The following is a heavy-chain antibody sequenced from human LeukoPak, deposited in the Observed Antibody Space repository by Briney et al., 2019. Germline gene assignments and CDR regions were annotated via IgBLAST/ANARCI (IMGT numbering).Heavy chain of an antibody. Sequence: GGSLRLSCEASGFTFSTYAMSWVRQAPGKGLEWVSGISGSGGSAYYADSVKGRFTISRDNSNTTLYLQMNSLRAEDTAVYYCATTRGYNYNYCFDYWGQGSLVTVSS. D-gene: IGHD5-18*01. CDR1: GFTFSTYA. CDR3: ATTRGYNYNYCFDY. V-gene: IGHV3-23*01. CDR2: ISGSGGSA. J-gene: IGHJ4*02.